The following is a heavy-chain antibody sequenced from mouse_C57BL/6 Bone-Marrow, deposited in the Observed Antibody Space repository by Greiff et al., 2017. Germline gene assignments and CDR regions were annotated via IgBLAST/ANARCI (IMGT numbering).Heavy chain of an antibody. J-gene: IGHJ4*01. CDR3: ATGAADAMDY. V-gene: IGHV1-81*01. CDR1: GYTFTSYG. D-gene: IGHD6-1*01. CDR2: IYPRSGNT. Sequence: VQLVESGAELARPGASVKLSCKASGYTFTSYGISWVKQRTGQGLEWIGEIYPRSGNTYYNEKFKGKATLTADKSSSTAYMELRSLTSEDTAVYFCATGAADAMDYWGQGTSVTVSS.